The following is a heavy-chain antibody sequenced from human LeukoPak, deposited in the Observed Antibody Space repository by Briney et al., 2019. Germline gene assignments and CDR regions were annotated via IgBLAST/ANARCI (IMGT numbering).Heavy chain of an antibody. CDR1: GGTFSSYA. J-gene: IGHJ5*02. V-gene: IGHV1-69*13. D-gene: IGHD6-13*01. CDR2: IIPIFGTA. Sequence: GASVKVSCKASGGTFSSYAISWVRQAPGRGLEWMGGIIPIFGTANYAQKFQGRVTITADESTSTAYMELSSLRSEDTAVYYCAEGGAGTYNWFDPWGQGTLVTVSS. CDR3: AEGGAGTYNWFDP.